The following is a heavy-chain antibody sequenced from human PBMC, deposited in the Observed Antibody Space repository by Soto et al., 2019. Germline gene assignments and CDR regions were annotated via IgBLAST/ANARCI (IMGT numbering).Heavy chain of an antibody. V-gene: IGHV1-2*02. Sequence: RASVKVSCKASGYTFTGYYMHWVRQAPGQGLEWMGWINPNSGGTNYAQKFQGRVTMTRDTSISTAYMELSRLRSDDTAVYYCARALVGATWPDFDYWGQGTLVTVSS. D-gene: IGHD1-26*01. CDR2: INPNSGGT. CDR3: ARALVGATWPDFDY. CDR1: GYTFTGYY. J-gene: IGHJ4*02.